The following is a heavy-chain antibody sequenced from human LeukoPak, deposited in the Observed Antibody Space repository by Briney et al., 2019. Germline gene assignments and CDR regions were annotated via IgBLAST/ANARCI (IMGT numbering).Heavy chain of an antibody. Sequence: HPGRSLRLSCAASGFTFSTFAMHWVRQAPGKGLEWVALTSSDGSSKYYTDSVKGRFTISRDNSKNTLYLQMNSLRAEDTAVYYCAREGGDLRWKNRFDFWGQGTLVTVSP. J-gene: IGHJ4*02. D-gene: IGHD4-23*01. CDR3: AREGGDLRWKNRFDF. CDR1: GFTFSTFA. V-gene: IGHV3-30-3*01. CDR2: TSSDGSSK.